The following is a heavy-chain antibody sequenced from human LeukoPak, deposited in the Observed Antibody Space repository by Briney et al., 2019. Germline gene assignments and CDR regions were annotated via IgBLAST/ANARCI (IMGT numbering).Heavy chain of an antibody. D-gene: IGHD3-22*01. CDR2: IFYTGST. CDR3: ARGKYYSDSSGYYYTKYYFDY. Sequence: SETLSLTCTVSGGSIGSGTDYWGWIRQPPGKGLEWIGSIFYTGSTYNNPSLMSRVTISLDTSKNQFSPKLSSVTAADTAVYYCARGKYYSDSSGYYYTKYYFDYWGQGALVAVSS. J-gene: IGHJ4*02. V-gene: IGHV4-39*01. CDR1: GGSIGSGTDY.